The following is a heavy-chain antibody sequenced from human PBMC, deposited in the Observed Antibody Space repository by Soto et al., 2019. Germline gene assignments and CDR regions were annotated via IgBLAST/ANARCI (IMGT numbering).Heavy chain of an antibody. Sequence: SETLSLTYAVYGGSFSGYYWSWIRQPPGKGLEWIGEINHSGSTNYNPSLKSRVTISVDTSKNQFSLKLSSVTAADTAVYYCARGRRGYDFWSGYFPPERYYYYGMDVWGQGTTVT. D-gene: IGHD3-3*01. CDR3: ARGRRGYDFWSGYFPPERYYYYGMDV. CDR1: GGSFSGYY. V-gene: IGHV4-34*01. J-gene: IGHJ6*02. CDR2: INHSGST.